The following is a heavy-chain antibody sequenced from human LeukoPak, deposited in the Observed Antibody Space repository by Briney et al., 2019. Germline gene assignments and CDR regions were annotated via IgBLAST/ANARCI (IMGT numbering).Heavy chain of an antibody. D-gene: IGHD2-15*01. J-gene: IGHJ4*02. V-gene: IGHV3-30*18. CDR1: GFTFSSYG. Sequence: GGTLRLSCAASGFTFSSYGVHWVRQAPGKGLEWVAVISYDGSNKYYADSVKGRFTISRDNSRNTLFVQMKSLRAADTAIYYRAKSGGENVVAFDYWGQGVLVTVSP. CDR3: AKSGGENVVAFDY. CDR2: ISYDGSNK.